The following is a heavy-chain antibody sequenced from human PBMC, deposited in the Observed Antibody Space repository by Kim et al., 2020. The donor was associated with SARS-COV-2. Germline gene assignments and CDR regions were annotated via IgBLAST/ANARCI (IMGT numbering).Heavy chain of an antibody. J-gene: IGHJ4*02. Sequence: SETLSLTCTVSGGYIGNYYWNWIRQPPGKGLEWIGRMDYSGAANYNPSLESRVAISVDTSKSQFSLQLSSVTAADTAIYYCARAASTLVVGFRVCYFDYWGQGTLVTVSS. D-gene: IGHD3-22*01. CDR1: GGYIGNYY. CDR2: MDYSGAA. V-gene: IGHV4-59*01. CDR3: ARAASTLVVGFRVCYFDY.